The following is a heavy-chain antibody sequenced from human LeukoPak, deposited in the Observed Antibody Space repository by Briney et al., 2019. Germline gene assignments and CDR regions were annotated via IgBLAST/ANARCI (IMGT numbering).Heavy chain of an antibody. CDR3: AKGHGLSGLRRYYFDY. CDR1: GFTFSSYG. J-gene: IGHJ4*02. V-gene: IGHV3-30*18. CDR2: ISYDGDNQ. Sequence: GGSLRLSCAVSGFTFSSYGMHWVRQAPGKGLEWVAVISYDGDNQYYADSVKGRFTISRDNFKNTLYLQMNSLRVEDTAVYYCAKGHGLSGLRRYYFDYWGQGTLVTVSS. D-gene: IGHD3-10*01.